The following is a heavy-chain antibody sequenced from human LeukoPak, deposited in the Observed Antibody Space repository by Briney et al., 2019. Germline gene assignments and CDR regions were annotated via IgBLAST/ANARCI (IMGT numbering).Heavy chain of an antibody. CDR3: ARDRTGIAVPGTDFDY. CDR2: IIPIFGTA. Sequence: SVKVSCKASGGTFSSYAISWVRQAPGQGLEWMGGIIPIFGTANYAQKFQGRITITADESTSTAYMEMSRLRSEDTAVYYCARDRTGIAVPGTDFDYWGQGTLVTVSS. CDR1: GGTFSSYA. D-gene: IGHD6-19*01. J-gene: IGHJ4*02. V-gene: IGHV1-69*01.